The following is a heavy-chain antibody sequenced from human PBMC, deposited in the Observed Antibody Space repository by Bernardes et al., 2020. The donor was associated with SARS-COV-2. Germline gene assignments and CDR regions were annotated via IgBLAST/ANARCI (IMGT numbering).Heavy chain of an antibody. V-gene: IGHV3-23*01. Sequence: GGSLRLSCAASGFIFNTYAMSWVRQAPGKGLEWVSVLVGSVGTTYYADSVTDRFTIPRDHSKKTLYLQMNSLRAEDTAVYYCAKEGQWLVRGGIDYWGQGTLDTVSS. J-gene: IGHJ4*02. CDR2: LVGSVGTT. D-gene: IGHD6-19*01. CDR1: GFIFNTYA. CDR3: AKEGQWLVRGGIDY.